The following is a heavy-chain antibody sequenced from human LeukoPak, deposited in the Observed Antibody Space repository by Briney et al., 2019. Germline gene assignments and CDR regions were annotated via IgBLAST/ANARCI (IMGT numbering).Heavy chain of an antibody. J-gene: IGHJ3*02. CDR3: AREGVIAFGGVIVINNAFDI. V-gene: IGHV1-8*03. D-gene: IGHD3-16*02. CDR2: MNPNSGNT. Sequence: GASVKVSCKASGYTFTSYDINWVRQATGQGLEWMGWMNPNSGNTGYAQKFQGRVTITRNTSISTAYMELSSLRSEDTAVYYCAREGVIAFGGVIVINNAFDIWGQGTMVTVSS. CDR1: GYTFTSYD.